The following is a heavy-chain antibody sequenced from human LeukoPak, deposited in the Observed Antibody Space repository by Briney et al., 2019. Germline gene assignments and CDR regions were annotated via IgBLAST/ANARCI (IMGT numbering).Heavy chain of an antibody. D-gene: IGHD6-6*01. J-gene: IGHJ4*02. CDR1: GVTFCSYS. Sequence: GGSLRLSCAASGVTFCSYSMNWVRQAPGKGREWVSSISSSSRYIYYADSVKGRFTISRDNAKNSLYLQMNSLRAEDTAVYYCARDQGGPLAPFDYWGQGTRVTGPS. CDR2: ISSSSRYI. CDR3: ARDQGGPLAPFDY. V-gene: IGHV3-21*01.